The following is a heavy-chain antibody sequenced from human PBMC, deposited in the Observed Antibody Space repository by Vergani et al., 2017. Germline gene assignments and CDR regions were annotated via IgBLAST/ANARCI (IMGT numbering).Heavy chain of an antibody. V-gene: IGHV4-31*03. Sequence: QVQLQESGPGLVKPSQTLSLTCTVSGGSISSGGYYWSWIRQHPGKGLEWIGYIYYSGSTYYNPSLKSRVTISVDTSKNQFSLKLSSVTAADTAVYYCARDPRSGGYCSGGSCYSNGMDVWGQGTTVTVSS. CDR2: IYYSGST. J-gene: IGHJ6*02. CDR1: GGSISSGGYY. D-gene: IGHD2-15*01. CDR3: ARDPRSGGYCSGGSCYSNGMDV.